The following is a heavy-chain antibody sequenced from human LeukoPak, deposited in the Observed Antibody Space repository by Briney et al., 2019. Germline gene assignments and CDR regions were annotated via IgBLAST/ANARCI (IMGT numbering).Heavy chain of an antibody. CDR3: ARGWGYSSGWYEPYYFDY. Sequence: GGSLRLSCAASGFTFSSYSMNWVRQAPGKGLEWVSSISSSSSYIYYADSVKGRFTISRDNAKNSLHLQMNSLRAEDTAVYYCARGWGYSSGWYEPYYFDYWGQGILVTVSS. V-gene: IGHV3-21*01. CDR1: GFTFSSYS. J-gene: IGHJ4*02. CDR2: ISSSSSYI. D-gene: IGHD6-19*01.